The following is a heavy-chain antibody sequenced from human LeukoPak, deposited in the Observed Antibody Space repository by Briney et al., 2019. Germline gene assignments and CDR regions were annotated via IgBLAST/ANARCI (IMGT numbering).Heavy chain of an antibody. CDR1: GGSISSSSYY. CDR2: IYYSGST. V-gene: IGHV4-39*01. D-gene: IGHD3-9*01. CDR3: ARHLRRNYDILTGYQAEYYFDY. Sequence: SETLSLTCTVSGGSISSSSYYWGWIRQPPGKGLEWIGSIYYSGSTYYNPSLKSRVTISVDTSKNQFSQKLSSVTAADTAVYYCARHLRRNYDILTGYQAEYYFDYWGQGTLVTVSS. J-gene: IGHJ4*02.